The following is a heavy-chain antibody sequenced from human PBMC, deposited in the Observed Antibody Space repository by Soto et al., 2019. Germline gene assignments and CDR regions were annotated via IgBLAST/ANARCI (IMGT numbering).Heavy chain of an antibody. CDR1: GYTFASYA. Sequence: GASVKVSCKASGYTFASYAISWMRQAPGQGLEWMGWISAYNGNTNYAQKLQGRVTITADESTSTAYMELSSLRSEDTAVYYCARPTRYYYDSSGQSAWFDPWGQGTLVTVSS. D-gene: IGHD3-22*01. CDR2: ISAYNGNT. CDR3: ARPTRYYYDSSGQSAWFDP. V-gene: IGHV1-18*01. J-gene: IGHJ5*02.